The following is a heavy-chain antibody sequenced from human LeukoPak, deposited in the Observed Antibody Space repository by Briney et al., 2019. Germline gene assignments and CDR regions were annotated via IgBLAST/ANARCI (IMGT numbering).Heavy chain of an antibody. CDR2: INHSGST. Sequence: SETLSLTCAVYGGSFSGYYWSWIRQPPGKGLEWIGEINHSGSTNYNPSLKSRVTISVDTSKNQFSLKLSSVTAADTAVYYCAGSVFCSSTSCSHSERGQNYYYYMDVWGKGTTVTVSS. CDR3: AGSVFCSSTSCSHSERGQNYYYYMDV. J-gene: IGHJ6*03. D-gene: IGHD2-2*01. CDR1: GGSFSGYY. V-gene: IGHV4-34*01.